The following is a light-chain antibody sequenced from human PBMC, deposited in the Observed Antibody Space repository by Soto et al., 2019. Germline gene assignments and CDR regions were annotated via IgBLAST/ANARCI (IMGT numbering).Light chain of an antibody. J-gene: IGKJ4*01. Sequence: EVVLTQSPGTLSLSPGERATLSCRASQSVSSSYFAWFQQKPGQAPRLLIYGASSRATGITDRFSGGASGTDFTLTISRLEPEDSAVYYCQQYAISPLTFGGGTRVEIK. CDR2: GAS. CDR3: QQYAISPLT. CDR1: QSVSSSY. V-gene: IGKV3-20*01.